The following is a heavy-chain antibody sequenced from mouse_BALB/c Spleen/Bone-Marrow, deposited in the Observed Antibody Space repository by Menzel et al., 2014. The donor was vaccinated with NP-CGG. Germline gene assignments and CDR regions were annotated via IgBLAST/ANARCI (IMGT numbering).Heavy chain of an antibody. J-gene: IGHJ4*01. CDR3: TRDLYDGYSYYAMDY. Sequence: EVKLMESGGGLVKPGGSLKLSCAASGFTFSSYTMSWVRQTPEKRLEWVATITSVGVYTYYPDSVKGRFTISRDNAKNTLYLQMSSLKSEDTAMYYCTRDLYDGYSYYAMDYWDQGTSVTVSS. V-gene: IGHV5-6-4*01. CDR1: GFTFSSYT. D-gene: IGHD2-3*01. CDR2: ITSVGVYT.